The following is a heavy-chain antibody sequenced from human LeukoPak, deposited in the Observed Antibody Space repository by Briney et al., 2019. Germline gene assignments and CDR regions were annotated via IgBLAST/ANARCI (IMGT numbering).Heavy chain of an antibody. D-gene: IGHD3-9*01. J-gene: IGHJ4*02. CDR2: IYSRGST. Sequence: PSETLSLTCTVSGGSINTYYWGWIRQTPGKGLEWIGYIYSRGSTNYNPSLKSRVTISVDTSKNQFTLKLTSVTAADTAVYYCARGFDDYDVLLGYEYWGQGILVTVSS. CDR1: GGSINTYY. V-gene: IGHV4-59*01. CDR3: ARGFDDYDVLLGYEY.